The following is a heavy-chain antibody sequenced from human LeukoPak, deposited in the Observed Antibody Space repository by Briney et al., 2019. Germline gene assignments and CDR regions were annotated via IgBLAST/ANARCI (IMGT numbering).Heavy chain of an antibody. V-gene: IGHV4-30-4*08. J-gene: IGHJ6*04. CDR1: GGSISSGDYY. CDR3: ARSEDYDFQSDV. Sequence: SETLSLTCTVSGGSISSGDYYWSWIRQPPGKGLEWIGYIYYSGSTYYNPSLKSRVTISVDTSKDQFSLKPSSVTAADTAVYYCARSEDYDFQSDVWGKGTTVTVSS. CDR2: IYYSGST. D-gene: IGHD3-3*01.